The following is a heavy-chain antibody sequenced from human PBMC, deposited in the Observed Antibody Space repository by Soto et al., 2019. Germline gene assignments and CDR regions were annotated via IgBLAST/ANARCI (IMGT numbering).Heavy chain of an antibody. CDR3: ARGHTDYDFWSGYYYYGMDV. V-gene: IGHV1-8*01. CDR2: MNPNSGNT. CDR1: GYTFTSYD. J-gene: IGHJ6*02. Sequence: QVQLVQSGAEVKKPGASVKVSCKASGYTFTSYDINWVRQATGQGLEWMGWMNPNSGNTGYAQKFQGRVTMTRNTSISTAYMELSSLRSEDTAVYYCARGHTDYDFWSGYYYYGMDVWGQGTTVTVSS. D-gene: IGHD3-3*01.